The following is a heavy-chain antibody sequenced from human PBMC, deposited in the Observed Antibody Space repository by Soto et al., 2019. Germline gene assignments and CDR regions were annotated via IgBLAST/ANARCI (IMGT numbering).Heavy chain of an antibody. J-gene: IGHJ6*02. CDR1: GGTFSSYA. CDR3: ARDPPTVTTKNYYYGMDV. CDR2: IIPIFGTA. D-gene: IGHD4-17*01. V-gene: IGHV1-69*13. Sequence: SVKVSCKASGGTFSSYAISWVRQAPGQGLEWMGGIIPIFGTANYAQKFQGRVTITADESTSTAYMELSSLRSEDTAVYYCARDPPTVTTKNYYYGMDVWGQGTTVTVSS.